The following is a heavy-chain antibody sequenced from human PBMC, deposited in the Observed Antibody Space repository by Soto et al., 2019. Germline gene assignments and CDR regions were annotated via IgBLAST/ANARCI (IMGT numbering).Heavy chain of an antibody. CDR1: GGSISSYY. Sequence: PSETLSLTCTVSGGSISSYYWSWVRQPPGKGLEWIGYIYYSGSTNYNPSLKSRVTISVDTSKNQFSLKLSSVTAADTAVYYCARVDRGGHRYYYYYYMDVWGKGTTVTVSS. CDR2: IYYSGST. V-gene: IGHV4-59*01. CDR3: ARVDRGGHRYYYYYYMDV. D-gene: IGHD3-16*01. J-gene: IGHJ6*03.